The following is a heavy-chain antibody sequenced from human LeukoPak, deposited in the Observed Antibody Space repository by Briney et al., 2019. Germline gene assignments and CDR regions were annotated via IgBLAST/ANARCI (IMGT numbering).Heavy chain of an antibody. V-gene: IGHV3-23*01. CDR2: ISGLGGST. CDR3: AKPLQVPDCGGDCFSWDAFDL. J-gene: IGHJ3*01. D-gene: IGHD2-21*02. CDR1: GFTFSTYA. Sequence: NPGGSLRLSCAASGFTFSTYAMNWVRQAPDKGLEWVSSISGLGGSTYYAESVKGRFTIFRDNSKNTMYLQMNSLRAEDTAVYYCAKPLQVPDCGGDCFSWDAFDLWGQGAMVTVSS.